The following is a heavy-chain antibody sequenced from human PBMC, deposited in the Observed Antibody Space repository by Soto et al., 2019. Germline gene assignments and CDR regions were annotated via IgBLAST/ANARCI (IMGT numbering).Heavy chain of an antibody. J-gene: IGHJ4*02. D-gene: IGHD3-10*01. CDR2: ISGSGGST. CDR1: GFTFSNYA. CDR3: AIGPLDYGSTPEY. V-gene: IGHV3-23*01. Sequence: EVQLLESGGGLVQPGGSLRLSCAASGFTFSNYAMIWVRQAPGKGLEWVSGISGSGGSTYYADSVKGRFTISRDNSKKSLDLQVNSLRAEYTAGYCCAIGPLDYGSTPEYWGSGTVVSVSS.